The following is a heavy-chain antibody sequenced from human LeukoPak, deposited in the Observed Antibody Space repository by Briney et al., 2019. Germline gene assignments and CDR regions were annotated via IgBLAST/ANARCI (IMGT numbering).Heavy chain of an antibody. CDR3: ARLGHCSSTSCYDGNWFDP. Sequence: SETLSLTCAVYGGSFSGYYWSWIRQPPGKGLEWIGEINRSGSTNYNPSLKSRVTISVDTSKNQFSLKLSSVTAADTAVYYCARLGHCSSTSCYDGNWFDPWGQGTLVTVSS. CDR2: INRSGST. J-gene: IGHJ5*02. CDR1: GGSFSGYY. V-gene: IGHV4-34*01. D-gene: IGHD2-2*01.